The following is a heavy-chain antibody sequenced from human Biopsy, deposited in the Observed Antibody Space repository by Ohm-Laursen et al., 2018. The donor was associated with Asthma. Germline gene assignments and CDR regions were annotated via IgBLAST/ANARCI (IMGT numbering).Heavy chain of an antibody. V-gene: IGHV3-21*06. CDR3: ARTFHFWSPYHAEHYQL. CDR2: ITDTSRYI. Sequence: SLRLSCTAPGLTFSHYNMNWVRQAPGKGLEWVSSITDTSRYIKYADSVKGRFTISRDNAKNSLYLQMNSLRAEDTAVYYCARTFHFWSPYHAEHYQLWGQGTLVTVPS. D-gene: IGHD3-3*02. CDR1: GLTFSHYN. J-gene: IGHJ1*01.